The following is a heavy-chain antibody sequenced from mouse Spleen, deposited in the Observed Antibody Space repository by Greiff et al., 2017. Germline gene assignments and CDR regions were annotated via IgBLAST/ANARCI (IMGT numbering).Heavy chain of an antibody. V-gene: IGHV1-4*01. D-gene: IGHD4-1*02. CDR1: GYTFTSYT. J-gene: IGHJ3*01. CDR2: INPSSGYT. Sequence: QVQLQQSGAELARPGASVKMSCKASGYTFTSYTMHWVKQRPGQGLEWIGYINPSSGYTKYNQKFKDKATLTADKSSSTAYMQLSSLTSEHSAVYYCARTGPSTGTWFAYWGQGTLVTVSA. CDR3: ARTGPSTGTWFAY.